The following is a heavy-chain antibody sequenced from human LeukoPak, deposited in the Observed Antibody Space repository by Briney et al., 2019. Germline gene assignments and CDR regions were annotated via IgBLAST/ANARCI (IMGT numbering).Heavy chain of an antibody. CDR3: AKGPLRSGFDY. J-gene: IGHJ4*02. V-gene: IGHV3-9*01. Sequence: GRSLRLSCAASGFTFDDYAMHWVRQALGKGLEWVSGISWNSGSIGYADSVKGRFTISRDNAKNSLYLQMNSLRAEDTALYYCAKGPLRSGFDYWGQGTLVTVSS. CDR1: GFTFDDYA. CDR2: ISWNSGSI. D-gene: IGHD3-10*01.